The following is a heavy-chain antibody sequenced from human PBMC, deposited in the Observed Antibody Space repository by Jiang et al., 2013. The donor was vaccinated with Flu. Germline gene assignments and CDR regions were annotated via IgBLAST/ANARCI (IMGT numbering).Heavy chain of an antibody. D-gene: IGHD2-15*01. CDR2: ISGSGGST. Sequence: VQLLESGGGLVQPGGSLRLSCAASGFTFSSYAMSWVRQALGKGLEWVSAISGSGGSTYYADSVKGRFTISRDNSKNTLYLQMNSLRAEDTAVYYCAKSKAGGYYYYYYGMDVWGKGTTVTVSS. J-gene: IGHJ6*04. V-gene: IGHV3-23*01. CDR3: AKSKAGGYYYYYYGMDV. CDR1: GFTFSSYA.